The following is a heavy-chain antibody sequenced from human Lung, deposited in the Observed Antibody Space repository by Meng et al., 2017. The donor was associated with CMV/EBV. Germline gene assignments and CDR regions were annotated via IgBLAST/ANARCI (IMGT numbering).Heavy chain of an antibody. CDR2: INASGGNT. D-gene: IGHD3-3*01. V-gene: IGHV1-46*01. J-gene: IGHJ6*02. CDR3: ARGQGSTFGTGYGMDV. CDR1: GYTFTYYY. Sequence: SVXVSXXASGYTFTYYYIHWVRQAPGQGLEWMGIINASGGNTNYAQKFQGRVTMTRETSTSTVYMELSSLRSEDTAVYYCARGQGSTFGTGYGMDVWGQGXTVTVSS.